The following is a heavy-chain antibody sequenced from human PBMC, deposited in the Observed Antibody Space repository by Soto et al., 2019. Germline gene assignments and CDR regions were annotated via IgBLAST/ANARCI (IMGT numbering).Heavy chain of an antibody. J-gene: IGHJ3*02. V-gene: IGHV4-30-4*01. CDR1: GGSISSGDYY. Sequence: SETLSLTCTVSGGSISSGDYYWSWIRQPPGKGLEWIGYIYYSGSTYYNPSLKSRVTISVDTSKNQFSLRLSFVTAADTAVYYCARAAKTYYYDSSGYYYAFDIWGQGTMVTVSS. CDR2: IYYSGST. D-gene: IGHD3-22*01. CDR3: ARAAKTYYYDSSGYYYAFDI.